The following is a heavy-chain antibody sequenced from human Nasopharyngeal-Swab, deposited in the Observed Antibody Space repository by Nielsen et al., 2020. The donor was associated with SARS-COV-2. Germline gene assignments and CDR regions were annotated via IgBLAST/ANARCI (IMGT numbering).Heavy chain of an antibody. CDR1: GFTFSRFW. CDR2: ISGDGSST. J-gene: IGHJ4*02. D-gene: IGHD1-26*01. V-gene: IGHV3-74*01. CDR3: ARGSGPHGSWDY. Sequence: GESLKISCAASGFTFSRFWMHWVRQVPGKWLVWISRISGDGSSTSYADSVKGRLTISRDNAKNTLYLQINTLTGEDTAVYHCARGSGPHGSWDYWGQGTLVTVSS.